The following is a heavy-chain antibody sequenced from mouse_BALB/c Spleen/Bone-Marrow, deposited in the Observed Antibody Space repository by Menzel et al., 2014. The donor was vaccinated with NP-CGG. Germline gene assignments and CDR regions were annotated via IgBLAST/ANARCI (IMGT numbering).Heavy chain of an antibody. V-gene: IGHV1S81*02. J-gene: IGHJ2*01. CDR1: GYTFTIYY. D-gene: IGHD4-1*02. CDR3: AQLGQGY. CDR2: INPSNGGT. Sequence: GAELVKPGASVKLSCKASGYTFTIYYMFWVKQRPGQGLEWIGEINPSNGGTSFNEKFKSKATLTVDPSSSTAYMQLSSLTSEDSAVYYCAQLGQGYWGQGTTLTVSS.